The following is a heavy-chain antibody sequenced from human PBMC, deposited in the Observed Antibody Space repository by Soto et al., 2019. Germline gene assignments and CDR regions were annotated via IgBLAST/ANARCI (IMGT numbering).Heavy chain of an antibody. J-gene: IGHJ4*02. V-gene: IGHV4-39*01. D-gene: IGHD3-16*02. CDR3: ARRNPGAIWGSYRDDY. Sequence: SETLSLTCTVSGGSISSSSYYWGWIRQPPGKGLEWIGSIYYSGSTYYNPSLKSRVTISVDTSKNQFSLKLSSVTAADTAVYYCARRNPGAIWGSYRDDYWGQGTLVTVSS. CDR1: GGSISSSSYY. CDR2: IYYSGST.